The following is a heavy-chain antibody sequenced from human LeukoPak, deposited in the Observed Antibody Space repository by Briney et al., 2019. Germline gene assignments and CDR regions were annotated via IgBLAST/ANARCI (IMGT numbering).Heavy chain of an antibody. CDR2: SSAYNGNI. J-gene: IGHJ4*02. CDR3: ARADGYSYGYVDY. Sequence: ASVKVSCKASGYTFTIYGISWVRQAPGQGLEWMGWSSAYNGNINYAQKLQGRITMTTDTSTRIGYMELRSLRSDDTAVYYCARADGYSYGYVDYWGQGTLVTVSS. V-gene: IGHV1-18*01. CDR1: GYTFTIYG. D-gene: IGHD5-18*01.